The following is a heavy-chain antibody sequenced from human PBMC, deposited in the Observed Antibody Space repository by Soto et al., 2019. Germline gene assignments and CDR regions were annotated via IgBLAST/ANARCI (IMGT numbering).Heavy chain of an antibody. Sequence: GGSLRLSCAVSGFTFSSYWMSWVRQAPGRGLEWVATIAHDGSEKFYVDSVKGRFTISRDNTKNSLYLQMNSLRAEDTAVYYCARAPTHYYDSSGYYAGYYYYGMDVWGQGTTVTVSS. CDR1: GFTFSSYW. D-gene: IGHD3-22*01. CDR2: IAHDGSEK. CDR3: ARAPTHYYDSSGYYAGYYYYGMDV. V-gene: IGHV3-7*04. J-gene: IGHJ6*02.